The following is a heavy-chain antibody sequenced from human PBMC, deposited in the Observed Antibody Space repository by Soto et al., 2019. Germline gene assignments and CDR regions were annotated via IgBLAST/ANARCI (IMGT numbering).Heavy chain of an antibody. CDR2: INAGNGNT. CDR1: GYTFTSYA. Sequence: GASVKVSCKASGYTFTSYAMHWVRQAPGQRLEWMGWINAGNGNTKYSQKFQGRVTITRDTSASTAYMELSSLRSEDTAVYYCALSLPRILSYNWFDPWGQGTLVTVSS. J-gene: IGHJ5*02. D-gene: IGHD2-15*01. V-gene: IGHV1-3*01. CDR3: ALSLPRILSYNWFDP.